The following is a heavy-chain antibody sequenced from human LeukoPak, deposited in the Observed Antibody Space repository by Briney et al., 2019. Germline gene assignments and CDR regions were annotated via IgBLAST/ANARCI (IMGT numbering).Heavy chain of an antibody. J-gene: IGHJ4*02. CDR3: ATDEAATGRLDY. CDR2: INSDGSST. Sequence: QPGGSLRLSCAASGFNFRNYWMHWVRQAPGKGLVWVSRINSDGSSTSYADSVKGRFTISRDNAENTLYLQINSLRAEDTAVYYCATDEAATGRLDYWGQGTRVTDSS. D-gene: IGHD1-1*01. CDR1: GFNFRNYW. V-gene: IGHV3-74*01.